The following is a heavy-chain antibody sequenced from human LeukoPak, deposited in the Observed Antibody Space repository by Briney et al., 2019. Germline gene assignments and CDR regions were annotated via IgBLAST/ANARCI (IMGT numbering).Heavy chain of an antibody. V-gene: IGHV1-24*01. CDR3: ATGILALYDSSGSYGDY. D-gene: IGHD3-22*01. Sequence: ASVKVSCKVSGYTLTELSMHWVRPAPGKGLEWMGGFDPEDGETIYAQKFQGRVTMTEDTSTDTAYMELSSLRSEDTAVYYCATGILALYDSSGSYGDYWGQGTLVTVSS. CDR2: FDPEDGET. J-gene: IGHJ4*02. CDR1: GYTLTELS.